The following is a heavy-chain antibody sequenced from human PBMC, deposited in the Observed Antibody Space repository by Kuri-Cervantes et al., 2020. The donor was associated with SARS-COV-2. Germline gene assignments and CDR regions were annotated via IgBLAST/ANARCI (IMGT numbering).Heavy chain of an antibody. CDR2: ISYDGTID. CDR1: GFTFSSYA. D-gene: IGHD4-11*01. V-gene: IGHV3-30*04. J-gene: IGHJ6*02. Sequence: GGSLRLSCAASGFTFSSYAMHWVRQAPGKGLEWVALISYDGTIDYYADSVRGRFTISRDSSKKTVFLQMNSLTVEDTAVYFCARDPAPQQSYYYGMDAWGHGTRVTVSS. CDR3: ARDPAPQQSYYYGMDA.